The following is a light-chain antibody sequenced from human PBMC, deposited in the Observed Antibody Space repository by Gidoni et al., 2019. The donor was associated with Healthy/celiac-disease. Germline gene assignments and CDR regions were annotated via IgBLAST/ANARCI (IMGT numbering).Light chain of an antibody. CDR3: QQRSNSPQVT. V-gene: IGKV3-11*01. CDR1: QSVSIY. J-gene: IGKJ4*01. Sequence: EVVLTQSPATLSLSPGERATLSCRASQSVSIYLAWYQQKPGQAPRLLLYDSSNRATGIPARFSGSASGTDFTLTISRLEPEDFAVYYCQQRSNSPQVTFGGGTKVEIK. CDR2: DSS.